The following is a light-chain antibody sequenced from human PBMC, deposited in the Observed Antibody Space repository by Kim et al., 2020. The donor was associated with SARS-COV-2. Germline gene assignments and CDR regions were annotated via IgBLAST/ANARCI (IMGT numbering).Light chain of an antibody. Sequence: GQRVTISCSGSSSNIGSNYVYWYQQLPGTAPKLLIYRNNQRPSGVPDRFSGSKSGTSASLAISGLRSEDEADYYWAAWDDSLSGWVFGGGTKVTVL. V-gene: IGLV1-47*01. CDR3: AAWDDSLSGWV. CDR2: RNN. CDR1: SSNIGSNY. J-gene: IGLJ3*02.